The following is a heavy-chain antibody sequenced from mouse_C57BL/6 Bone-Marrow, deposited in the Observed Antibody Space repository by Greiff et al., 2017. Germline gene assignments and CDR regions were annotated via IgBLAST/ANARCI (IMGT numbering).Heavy chain of an antibody. D-gene: IGHD2-5*01. CDR2: IYPRSGNT. CDR3: ARWDYSNYLYSMDY. V-gene: IGHV1-81*01. CDR1: GYTFTSYG. J-gene: IGHJ4*01. Sequence: QVQLQQSGAELARPGASVKLSCKASGYTFTSYGISWVKQRTGQGLEWIVEIYPRSGNTYYNEKFKGKATLTADKSSSTAYMELRSLTSEDSAVYFCARWDYSNYLYSMDYWGQGTSVTVSS.